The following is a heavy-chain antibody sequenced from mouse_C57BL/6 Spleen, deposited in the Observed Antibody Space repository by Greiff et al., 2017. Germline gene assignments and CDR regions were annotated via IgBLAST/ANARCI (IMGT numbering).Heavy chain of an antibody. CDR3: ARSDYDGEIWFAY. J-gene: IGHJ3*01. Sequence: EVQLVESGPELVKPGASVKISCKASGYSFTGYYMNWVKQSPDKSLEWIGEINPSTGGTTYNQKFKAKATLTVDKSSRTAYMQLKSLTSEDSAVYYCARSDYDGEIWFAYWGQGTLVTVSA. D-gene: IGHD2-4*01. CDR1: GYSFTGYY. CDR2: INPSTGGT. V-gene: IGHV1-42*01.